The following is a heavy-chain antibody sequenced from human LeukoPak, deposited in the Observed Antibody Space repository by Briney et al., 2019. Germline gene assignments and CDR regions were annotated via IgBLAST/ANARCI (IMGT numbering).Heavy chain of an antibody. J-gene: IGHJ4*02. CDR2: IYYSGST. V-gene: IGHV4-59*08. CDR3: ARVVEELIDH. D-gene: IGHD1-26*01. Sequence: SETLSLTCTVSGGSISSYYWSWIRQPPGKGLEWIGYIYYSGSTYYNPSLKSRVTISVDTSKNQFSLKLSSVTAADTAVYYCARVVEELIDHWGQGTLVTVSS. CDR1: GGSISSYY.